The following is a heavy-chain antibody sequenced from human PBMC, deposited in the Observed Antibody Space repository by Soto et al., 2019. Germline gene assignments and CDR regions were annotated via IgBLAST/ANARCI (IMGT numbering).Heavy chain of an antibody. Sequence: SQTLSLTCAISGDSVSSNSAAWNWIRQSPSRGLEWLGRTYYRSKWYNDYAVSVKSRITINPDTSKNQFSLQLNSVTPEDTAVYYFARTTTDIVATITGYYYYGMDVWGQGTTVTVSS. V-gene: IGHV6-1*01. CDR3: ARTTTDIVATITGYYYYGMDV. J-gene: IGHJ6*02. CDR1: GDSVSSNSAA. D-gene: IGHD5-12*01. CDR2: TYYRSKWYN.